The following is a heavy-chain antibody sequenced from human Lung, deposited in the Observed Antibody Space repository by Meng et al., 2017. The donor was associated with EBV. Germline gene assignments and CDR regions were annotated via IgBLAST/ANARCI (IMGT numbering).Heavy chain of an antibody. CDR1: GGSVDSGAYY. Sequence: QGRREAQAQGLGKPSQTLSLTWTVSGGSVDSGAYYWGWIRQRPGKGLEWIGYIYYSGSTFYTPSLKSRATLSVDTSKNQFSLKLNSVTAADTAVYYCARLRLVWMFDYWGQGALVTVSS. CDR3: ARLRLVWMFDY. J-gene: IGHJ4*01. V-gene: IGHV4-31*02. CDR2: IYYSGST. D-gene: IGHD6-19*01.